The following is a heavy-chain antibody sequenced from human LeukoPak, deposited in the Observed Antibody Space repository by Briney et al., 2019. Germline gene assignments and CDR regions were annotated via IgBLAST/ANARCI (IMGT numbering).Heavy chain of an antibody. J-gene: IGHJ6*03. D-gene: IGHD2-15*01. CDR3: ARDPDMGDYYYYMDV. CDR2: ISSSSSYI. Sequence: TGGSLRLSCAASGFTFSSYSMNWVRQAPGKGLEWVSSISSSSSYIYYADSVKGRFTISRDNAKNSLYLRMNSLRAEDTAVYYCARDPDMGDYYYYMDVWGKGTTVTVSS. V-gene: IGHV3-21*01. CDR1: GFTFSSYS.